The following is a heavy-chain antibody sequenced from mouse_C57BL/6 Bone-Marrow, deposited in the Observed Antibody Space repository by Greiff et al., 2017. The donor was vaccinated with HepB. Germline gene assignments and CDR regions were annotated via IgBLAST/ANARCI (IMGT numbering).Heavy chain of an antibody. CDR1: GYTFTDYY. J-gene: IGHJ2*01. Sequence: EVQLQQSGPELVKPGASVKISCKASGYTFTDYYMNWVKQSHGKSLEWIGDINPNNGGTSYNQKFKGKATLTVDKSSSTAYMELRSLTSEDSAVYYCARDGRDYFDYWGQGTTLTVSS. CDR3: ARDGRDYFDY. V-gene: IGHV1-26*01. CDR2: INPNNGGT. D-gene: IGHD1-1*01.